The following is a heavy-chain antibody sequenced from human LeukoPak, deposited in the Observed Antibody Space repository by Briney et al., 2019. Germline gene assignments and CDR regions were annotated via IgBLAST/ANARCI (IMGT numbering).Heavy chain of an antibody. V-gene: IGHV3-74*01. CDR2: INADGTNT. CDR3: ARGIYSSGWSLEY. D-gene: IGHD6-19*01. Sequence: GGSLRLSCAVSGFTFSSYWMHWVRQTPGKGLLRVSRINADGTNTDYADSVKGRFTISRDNAENTLYLQMNSLRAEDTAVYYCARGIYSSGWSLEYWGPGTLVTVSS. J-gene: IGHJ4*02. CDR1: GFTFSSYW.